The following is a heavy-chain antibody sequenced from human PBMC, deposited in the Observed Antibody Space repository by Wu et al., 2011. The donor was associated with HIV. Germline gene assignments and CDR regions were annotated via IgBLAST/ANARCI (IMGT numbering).Heavy chain of an antibody. CDR1: GYTFSNHG. Sequence: QIQLLQSGVHVKKPGASVKVSCRASGYTFSNHGITWVRQAPGQGLEWLGAISVYNGHTSYAQEVEERITLTTDSSTRTAYMELRQLTADDTAVYYCARDDSSGWPEGFDYWGQGTLVTVSS. V-gene: IGHV1-18*01. CDR2: ISVYNGHT. J-gene: IGHJ4*02. D-gene: IGHD6-19*01. CDR3: ARDDSSGWPEGFDY.